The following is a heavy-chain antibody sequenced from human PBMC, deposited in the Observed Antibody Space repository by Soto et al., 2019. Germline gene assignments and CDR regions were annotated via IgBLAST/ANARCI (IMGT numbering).Heavy chain of an antibody. V-gene: IGHV4-30-4*01. J-gene: IGHJ4*02. Sequence: SETLSLTCTVSGGSISSGDYYWSWIRQPPGKGLEWIGYIYYSGSTYYNPSLKSRVTISVDTSKNQFSLKLSSVTAADTAVYYCARGAYYYDSSGYSLTFDYWGQGTLVTVSS. CDR2: IYYSGST. CDR3: ARGAYYYDSSGYSLTFDY. D-gene: IGHD3-22*01. CDR1: GGSISSGDYY.